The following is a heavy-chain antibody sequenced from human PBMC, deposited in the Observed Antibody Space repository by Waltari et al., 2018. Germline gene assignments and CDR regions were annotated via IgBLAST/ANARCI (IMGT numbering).Heavy chain of an antibody. CDR3: ARNKGKTISTRRAFRLDP. CDR1: GYSFSAYY. D-gene: IGHD1-1*01. CDR2: VNPSSGAT. Sequence: QVQLVQSGAEVKKPGASVKVSCKSSGYSFSAYYINWVRQAPGQGLEWMGWVNPSSGATTYAQKFQARVTMTRDRATNTAYMDLRGLTPDDTAVYFCARNKGKTISTRRAFRLDPWGQGTLVSVSS. J-gene: IGHJ5*02. V-gene: IGHV1-2*02.